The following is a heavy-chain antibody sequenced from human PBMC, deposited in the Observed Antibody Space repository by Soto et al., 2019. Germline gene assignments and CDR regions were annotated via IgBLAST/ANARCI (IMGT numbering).Heavy chain of an antibody. Sequence: SETLSLTCTVSGGSIRDVYWSWIRQPPGKGLEWIGFIFHSGNAKYNPSLKSRVTMSVDTSKNQFSLSLDSVTAADTAVYFCARAHAPTLPFDYWGQGTLVTVSS. CDR2: IFHSGNA. V-gene: IGHV4-59*01. CDR1: GGSIRDVY. CDR3: ARAHAPTLPFDY. D-gene: IGHD2-15*01. J-gene: IGHJ4*02.